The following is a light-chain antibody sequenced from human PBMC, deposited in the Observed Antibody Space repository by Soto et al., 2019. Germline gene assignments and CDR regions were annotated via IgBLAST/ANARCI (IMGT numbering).Light chain of an antibody. Sequence: EIVVTQSPATLSLSPGERATLSCRASQSVSSYLAWYQQKPGQAPRLLIYDASNRATGIPARFSGSGSGTDFTLTISSLEPEDFAVYYCQHFSNSPSITFGQGTRLEIK. CDR1: QSVSSY. J-gene: IGKJ5*01. CDR2: DAS. CDR3: QHFSNSPSIT. V-gene: IGKV3-11*01.